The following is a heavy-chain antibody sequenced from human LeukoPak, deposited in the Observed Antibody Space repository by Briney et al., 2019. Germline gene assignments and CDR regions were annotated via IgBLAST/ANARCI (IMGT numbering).Heavy chain of an antibody. Sequence: GRSLRLSCAASGFTFSSYAMHWVRQAPGKGLEWVAVISYDGSNKYYADSVKGRFTISRDNSKNTLYLQMSSLRSEDTAMYYCARGTTVSACDYWGQGTLVTVSS. J-gene: IGHJ4*02. CDR2: ISYDGSNK. V-gene: IGHV3-30-3*01. CDR1: GFTFSSYA. D-gene: IGHD4-17*01. CDR3: ARGTTVSACDY.